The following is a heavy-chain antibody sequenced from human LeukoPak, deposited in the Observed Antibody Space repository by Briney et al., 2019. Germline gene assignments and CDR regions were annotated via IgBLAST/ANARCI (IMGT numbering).Heavy chain of an antibody. CDR3: ARDNIWAFDM. Sequence: PGGSLRLSCEASGFTSFSFPMNWVRQAPGKGLEWVSHIRTDGTITYADSVKGRFTISRDDAKTSVYLQMNSLRDEDTAIYYCARDNIWAFDMWGQGTMVTVSS. V-gene: IGHV3-69-1*01. CDR2: IRTDGTI. D-gene: IGHD2/OR15-2a*01. CDR1: GFTSFSFP. J-gene: IGHJ3*02.